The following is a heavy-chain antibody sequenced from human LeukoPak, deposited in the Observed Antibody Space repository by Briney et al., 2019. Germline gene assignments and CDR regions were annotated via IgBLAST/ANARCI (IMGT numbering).Heavy chain of an antibody. CDR3: ARDPIYSYGMYYFDY. J-gene: IGHJ4*02. Sequence: SETLSLTCTVSGGSISSDNYYWSWIRQPAGKGLEWIGRIYTIGSTNYNPSLKSRVTMSVDTSKNQFSLKLSSVTAADTAVYYCARDPIYSYGMYYFDYWGQGTLVTVSS. D-gene: IGHD5-18*01. V-gene: IGHV4-61*02. CDR1: GGSISSDNYY. CDR2: IYTIGST.